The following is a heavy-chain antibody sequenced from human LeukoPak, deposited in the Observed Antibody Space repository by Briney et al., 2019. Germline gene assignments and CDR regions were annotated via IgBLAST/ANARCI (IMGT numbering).Heavy chain of an antibody. Sequence: TGGSLRLSCAASGFTFTSYAMNWVRQAPGKGLEWVSAISASGGSTCYADSVKGRFTISKDNSKNTLYLQMNSLRAEDTAVYYCATRITLVRGVMLGGDYWGQGTLVTVFS. CDR3: ATRITLVRGVMLGGDY. CDR2: ISASGGST. J-gene: IGHJ4*02. V-gene: IGHV3-23*01. CDR1: GFTFTSYA. D-gene: IGHD3-10*01.